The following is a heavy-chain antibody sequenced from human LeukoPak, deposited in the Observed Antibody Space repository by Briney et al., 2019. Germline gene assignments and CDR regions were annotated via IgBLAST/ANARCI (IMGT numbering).Heavy chain of an antibody. J-gene: IGHJ6*02. CDR3: ARAPHYSNYGPYYYGMDV. CDR1: GFTFSDYY. Sequence: AGGSLRLSCAASGFTFSDYYMSWIRQAPGKGLEWVSYISSGSSYTNYADSVKGRFTISRDNAKNSLYLQMNSLRAEDTAVYCCARAPHYSNYGPYYYGMDVWGQGTTVTVSS. D-gene: IGHD4-11*01. V-gene: IGHV3-11*06. CDR2: ISSGSSYT.